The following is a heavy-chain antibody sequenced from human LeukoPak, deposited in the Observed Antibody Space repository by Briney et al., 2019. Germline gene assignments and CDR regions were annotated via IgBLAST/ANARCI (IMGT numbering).Heavy chain of an antibody. J-gene: IGHJ6*02. D-gene: IGHD5-12*01. CDR3: ARECGYGRCGMDV. CDR2: INPNSGGT. CDR1: GYTFTGYY. V-gene: IGHV1-2*02. Sequence: ASVEVSCKASGYTFTGYYMHWVRQAPGQGPEWMGWINPNSGGTNYAQKFQGRVTMTRDTSISTAYMELSRLRSDDTAVYYCARECGYGRCGMDVWGQGTTVTVSS.